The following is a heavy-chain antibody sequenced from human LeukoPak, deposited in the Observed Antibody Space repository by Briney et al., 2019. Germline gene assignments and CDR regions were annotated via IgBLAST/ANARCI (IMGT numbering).Heavy chain of an antibody. CDR2: ITGPGATT. D-gene: IGHD4-11*01. V-gene: IGHV3-23*01. CDR1: GFTFRSYA. CDR3: AKDINPKYSNAFDY. Sequence: GGSLRLSCAASGFTFRSYAMSWVRQAPGTGLEWVSAITGPGATTYYADSVKGRFTIFRDTSKNTLFLQMNSLRAEDTAVYYCAKDINPKYSNAFDYWGQGTLVTVSS. J-gene: IGHJ4*02.